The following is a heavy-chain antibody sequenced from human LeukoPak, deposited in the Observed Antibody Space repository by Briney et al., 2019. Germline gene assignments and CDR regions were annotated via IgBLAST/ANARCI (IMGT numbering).Heavy chain of an antibody. CDR3: ARDHIGYYFDY. V-gene: IGHV7-4-1*02. CDR1: GYTFTSYD. J-gene: IGHJ4*02. CDR2: INTNTGNP. Sequence: ASVKVSCKASGYTFTSYDINWVRQAPGQGLEWMGWINTNTGNPTYAQGFTGRFVFSLDTSVSTAYLQISSLKAEDTAVYYCARDHIGYYFDYWGQGTLVTVSS.